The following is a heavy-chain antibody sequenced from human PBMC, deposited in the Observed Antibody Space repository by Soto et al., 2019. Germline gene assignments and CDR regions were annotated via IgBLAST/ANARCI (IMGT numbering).Heavy chain of an antibody. CDR3: AKDPKGRYYDSSGYLGGDY. D-gene: IGHD3-22*01. J-gene: IGHJ4*02. Sequence: GGSLRLSCAASGFTFSSYGMHWVRQAPGKGLEWVAVISYDGSNKYYADSVKGRFTISRDNSKNTLYLQMNSLRAEDTAVYYCAKDPKGRYYDSSGYLGGDYWGQGT. CDR1: GFTFSSYG. V-gene: IGHV3-30*18. CDR2: ISYDGSNK.